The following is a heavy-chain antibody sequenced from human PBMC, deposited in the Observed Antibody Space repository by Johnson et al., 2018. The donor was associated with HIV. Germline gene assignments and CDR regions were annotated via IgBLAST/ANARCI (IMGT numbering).Heavy chain of an antibody. V-gene: IGHV3-53*01. CDR2: IYSGGPT. CDR3: ARDPSRSPGAFDI. J-gene: IGHJ3*02. Sequence: VQLVESGGGLIQPGGSLRLSCAVSGFTVSSNYMSWVRQAPGKGLEWVSVIYSGGPTNYADSVKGRFTISRDNSKNTLYLQMNNLRAEDTAVYYCARDPSRSPGAFDIWGQGTMVTVSS. CDR1: GFTVSSNY.